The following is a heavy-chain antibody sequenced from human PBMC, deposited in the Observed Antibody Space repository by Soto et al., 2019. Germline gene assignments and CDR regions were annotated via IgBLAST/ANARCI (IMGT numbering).Heavy chain of an antibody. J-gene: IGHJ6*02. Sequence: ASVKVSCKTSGYTFTSYGISWVRQVPGQGLEWMGWISPYIGNTNYAQKFQDRVAMTTDTSTTTAYMELKSLTSDDTAVYYCARAWHWLPSNSHYFYGLDVWGQGTTVTVSS. CDR3: ARAWHWLPSNSHYFYGLDV. V-gene: IGHV1-18*04. D-gene: IGHD6-19*01. CDR1: GYTFTSYG. CDR2: ISPYIGNT.